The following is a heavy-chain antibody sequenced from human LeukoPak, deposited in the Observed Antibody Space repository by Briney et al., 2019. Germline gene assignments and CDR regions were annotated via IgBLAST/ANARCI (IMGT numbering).Heavy chain of an antibody. CDR2: IYYSGST. Sequence: SETLSLTCTVSGGSIRRSNYYWGWIRQPPGKGLEWIGSIYYSGSTNYNPSLKSRVTISVDTSKNQFSLKLSSVTAADTAMYYCARWEESDAFDIWGKGTVVTVSS. J-gene: IGHJ3*02. CDR3: ARWEESDAFDI. V-gene: IGHV4-39*01. D-gene: IGHD1-26*01. CDR1: GGSIRRSNYY.